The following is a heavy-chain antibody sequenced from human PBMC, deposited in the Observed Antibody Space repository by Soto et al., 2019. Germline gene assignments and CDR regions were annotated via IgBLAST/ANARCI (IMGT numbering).Heavy chain of an antibody. CDR1: GGSISSSSYY. D-gene: IGHD3-16*02. J-gene: IGHJ4*02. CDR2: IYYSGST. Sequence: QLQLQESGPGLVKPSETLSLTCTVSGGSISSSSYYWGWIRQPPGKGLEWIGSIYYSGSTYYNPSLKSRVTISVDTSKNQFSLKLSSVTAADTAVYYCASVGGFGELSLNFDYWGQRTVVTVSS. V-gene: IGHV4-39*01. CDR3: ASVGGFGELSLNFDY.